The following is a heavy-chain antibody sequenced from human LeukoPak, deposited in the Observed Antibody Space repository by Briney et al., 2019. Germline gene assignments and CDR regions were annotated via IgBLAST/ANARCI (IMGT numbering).Heavy chain of an antibody. V-gene: IGHV4-30-2*01. CDR1: GGSISSGGYS. J-gene: IGHJ4*02. Sequence: SQTLSLTCAVSGGSISSGGYSWIWIRQPPGKGLEWIGYIYHSGSTYYNPSLKSRLTISVDRSKNQFSLKLSSVAAADAAVYYCARGGIAVDYWGQGTLVTVFS. CDR3: ARGGIAVDY. CDR2: IYHSGST. D-gene: IGHD6-13*01.